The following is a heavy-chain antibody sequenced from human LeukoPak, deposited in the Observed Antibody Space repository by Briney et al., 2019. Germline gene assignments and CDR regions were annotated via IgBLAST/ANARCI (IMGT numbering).Heavy chain of an antibody. J-gene: IGHJ4*02. D-gene: IGHD6-19*01. CDR2: ISSSGSTI. Sequence: GGSLRLSCAASGFTFSSYEMNWVRQAPGKGLEWVSYISSSGSTIYYADSVKGRFTISRDNAKNSLYLQMNSLRAEDTAVYYCARGAPLSSGWYSGVDYWGQGTLVTVSS. V-gene: IGHV3-48*03. CDR3: ARGAPLSSGWYSGVDY. CDR1: GFTFSSYE.